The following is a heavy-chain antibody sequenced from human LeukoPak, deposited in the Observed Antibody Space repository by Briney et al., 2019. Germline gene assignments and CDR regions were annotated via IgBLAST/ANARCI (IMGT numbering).Heavy chain of an antibody. CDR1: GGTFSSYT. V-gene: IGHV1-69*02. CDR2: IIPILDIA. CDR3: ASLGYSGSPTPLDY. J-gene: IGHJ4*02. D-gene: IGHD1-26*01. Sequence: SVKVSYKASGGTFSSYTISWVRQAPGQGLEWMGRIIPILDIANYAQKFQGRVTITADKSTSTAYMELSSLRSEDTAVYYCASLGYSGSPTPLDYWGQGTLVTVSS.